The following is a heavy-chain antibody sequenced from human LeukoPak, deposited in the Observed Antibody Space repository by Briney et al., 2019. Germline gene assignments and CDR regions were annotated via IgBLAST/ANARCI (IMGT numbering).Heavy chain of an antibody. CDR2: INHSGST. CDR1: GGSFSGYY. V-gene: IGHV4-34*01. Sequence: SETLSLTCAVYGGSFSGYYWSWLRQPPGKGLEWIGEINHSGSTNYNPSLKSRVAISVDTSKNQFSLKLSSVTAADTAVYYCERGGHYYDSSGYFDYWGEGALVTVAS. J-gene: IGHJ4*02. D-gene: IGHD3-22*01. CDR3: ERGGHYYDSSGYFDY.